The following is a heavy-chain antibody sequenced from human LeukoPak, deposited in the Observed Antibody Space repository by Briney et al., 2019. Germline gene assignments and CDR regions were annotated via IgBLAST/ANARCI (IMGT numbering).Heavy chain of an antibody. CDR1: GYTFTGYY. V-gene: IGHV1-2*02. CDR2: INPNSGGT. Sequence: VASVKVSCKASGYTFTGYYMHWVRQAPGQGLEWMGWINPNSGGTNYAQKFQGRVTMTRDTSISTAYMELSRLRSDDTAVYYCATGALLWFGDVRFDYWGQGTLVTVSS. D-gene: IGHD3-10*01. CDR3: ATGALLWFGDVRFDY. J-gene: IGHJ4*02.